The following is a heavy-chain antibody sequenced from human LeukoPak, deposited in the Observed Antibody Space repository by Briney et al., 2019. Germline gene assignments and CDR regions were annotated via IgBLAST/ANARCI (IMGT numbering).Heavy chain of an antibody. CDR1: GGSFSIYY. D-gene: IGHD3-3*01. CDR2: INHSGST. CDR3: ARGRSHIRFLEWLRHYYYYYMDV. V-gene: IGHV4-34*01. Sequence: PSETLSLTCAVYGGSFSIYYWSWIRQPPGKGLEWIGEINHSGSTNYNPSLKSRVTISVDTSKNQFSLKLSSVTAADTAVYYCARGRSHIRFLEWLRHYYYYYMDVWGKGTTVTVSS. J-gene: IGHJ6*03.